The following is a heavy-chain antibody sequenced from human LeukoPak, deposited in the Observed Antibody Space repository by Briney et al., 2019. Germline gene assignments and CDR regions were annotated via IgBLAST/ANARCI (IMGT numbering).Heavy chain of an antibody. CDR1: GGSFSGYY. Sequence: SETLSLTCAVYGGSFSGYYWSWIRQPPGKGLEWIGEINHSGSTNYNPSLKSRVTISVDTSKNQFSLKLSSVTAADTAVYYCARDVYEQWLPGAFDYWGQGTLVTVSS. CDR3: ARDVYEQWLPGAFDY. D-gene: IGHD6-19*01. CDR2: INHSGST. V-gene: IGHV4-34*01. J-gene: IGHJ4*02.